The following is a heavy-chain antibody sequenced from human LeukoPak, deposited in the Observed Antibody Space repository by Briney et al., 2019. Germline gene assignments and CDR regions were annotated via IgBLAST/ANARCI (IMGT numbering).Heavy chain of an antibody. D-gene: IGHD1-26*01. CDR3: ARERVGATDHPDAFDI. CDR2: ISGSGGST. CDR1: GFTFSSYA. Sequence: PGGSLRLSCAASGFTFSSYAMSWVRQAPGKGLEWVSAISGSGGSTYYADSVKGRFTISRDNAKNSLYLQMNSLRAEDTAVYYCARERVGATDHPDAFDIWGQGTMVTVSS. J-gene: IGHJ3*02. V-gene: IGHV3-23*01.